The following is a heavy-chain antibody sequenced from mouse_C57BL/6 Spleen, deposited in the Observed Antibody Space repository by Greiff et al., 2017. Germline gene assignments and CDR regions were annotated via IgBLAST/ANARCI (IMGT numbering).Heavy chain of an antibody. J-gene: IGHJ3*01. D-gene: IGHD1-1*01. V-gene: IGHV14-4*01. CDR3: TTIYNYGSSYLAWFAY. Sequence: EVQLVESGAELVRPGASVKLSCTASGFNIKDDYMHWVKQRPEQGLEWIGWIDPENGDTEYASKFQGKATITADTASNTAYLQLSSLTSEDTAVYYCTTIYNYGSSYLAWFAYWGQGTLVTVSA. CDR1: GFNIKDDY. CDR2: IDPENGDT.